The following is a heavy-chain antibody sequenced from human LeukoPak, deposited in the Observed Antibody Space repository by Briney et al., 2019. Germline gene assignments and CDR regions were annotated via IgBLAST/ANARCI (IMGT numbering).Heavy chain of an antibody. Sequence: PGGSLRLSCVASGFTVSSYWMSWVRQAPGKGLEWVANINQDGSEKYYVDSVKGRFTISRDNGKNSLYLQMNSLRAEDTAVYYCAKEPRHLYFDYWGQGTLVTVSS. D-gene: IGHD1-1*01. CDR2: INQDGSEK. CDR1: GFTVSSYW. V-gene: IGHV3-7*03. CDR3: AKEPRHLYFDY. J-gene: IGHJ4*02.